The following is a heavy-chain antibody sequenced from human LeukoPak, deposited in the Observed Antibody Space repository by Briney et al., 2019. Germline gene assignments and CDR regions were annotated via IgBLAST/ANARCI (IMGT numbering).Heavy chain of an antibody. V-gene: IGHV4-34*01. D-gene: IGHD1-7*01. Sequence: SETLSLTCIVSGGSVSSGDSYWSWIRQSPGKGLEWIGEINHSGSTNYNPSLKSRVTISVDTSKNQFSLKLSSVTAADTAVYYCARGELELLTTNWFDPWGQGTLVTVSS. CDR3: ARGELELLTTNWFDP. CDR1: GGSVSSGDSY. J-gene: IGHJ5*02. CDR2: INHSGST.